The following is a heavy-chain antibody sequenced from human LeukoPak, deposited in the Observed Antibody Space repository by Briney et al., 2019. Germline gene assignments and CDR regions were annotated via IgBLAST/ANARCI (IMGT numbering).Heavy chain of an antibody. CDR1: AGSFSSYY. Sequence: SETLSLTCSVSAGSFSSYYWSWVRQPPGKGLEWIGYIYYSGTTNYNPSLKSRVTFSVDTSKSQYSLKLSSVTAADTAVYYCARGNNFDISGYYFYWYFDLWGRGTLVTASS. J-gene: IGHJ2*01. CDR3: ARGNNFDISGYYFYWYFDL. V-gene: IGHV4-59*01. CDR2: IYYSGTT. D-gene: IGHD3-22*01.